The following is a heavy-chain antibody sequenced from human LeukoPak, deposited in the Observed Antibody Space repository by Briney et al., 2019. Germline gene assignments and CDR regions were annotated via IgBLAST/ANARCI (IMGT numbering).Heavy chain of an antibody. V-gene: IGHV4-30-2*01. D-gene: IGHD1-26*01. CDR2: IYHSGST. CDR1: GGSISSGGYY. J-gene: IGHJ4*02. CDR3: ARDIRGVGASGTDY. Sequence: SQTLSLTCTVSGGSISSGGYYWSWIRQPPGKGLEWIGYIYHSGSTYYNPSLKSRVTISVDRSKHQFSLKLSSVTAADTAVYYCARDIRGVGASGTDYWGQGTLVTVSS.